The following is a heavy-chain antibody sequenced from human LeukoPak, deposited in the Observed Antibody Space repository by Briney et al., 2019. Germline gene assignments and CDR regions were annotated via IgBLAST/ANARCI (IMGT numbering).Heavy chain of an antibody. CDR2: INPNSGNT. CDR1: GYTFTGYY. V-gene: IGHV1-8*03. J-gene: IGHJ6*03. CDR3: ARKRDTYYYYYMDV. Sequence: ASVKVSCKASGYTFTGYYMHWVRQAPGQGLEWMGWINPNSGNTGYAQKFQGRVTITRNTSISTAYMELSSLRSEDTAVYYCARKRDTYYYYYMDVWGKGTTVTVSS.